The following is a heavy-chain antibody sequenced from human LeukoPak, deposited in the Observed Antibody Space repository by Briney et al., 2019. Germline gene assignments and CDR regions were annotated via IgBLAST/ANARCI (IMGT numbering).Heavy chain of an antibody. D-gene: IGHD3-10*01. V-gene: IGHV1-2*02. CDR3: VRSPIGASAY. CDR1: GCSFTGSY. J-gene: IGHJ4*02. Sequence: ASVKVSCKPSGCSFTGSYIHWVRQAPGVGLQWMGWISPNNGDTKYAEDFQDRVTMTRDTSINTAYMELPGLTPDDTAVYYCVRSPIGASAYWGRGTLVTVSS. CDR2: ISPNNGDT.